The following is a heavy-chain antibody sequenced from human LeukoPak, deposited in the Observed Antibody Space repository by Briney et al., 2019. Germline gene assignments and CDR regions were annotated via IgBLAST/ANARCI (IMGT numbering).Heavy chain of an antibody. CDR1: GFTFSSYG. J-gene: IGHJ6*03. CDR2: IRYDGSNK. Sequence: GGSLRLSCAASGFTFSSYGMHSVRQAPGKGLEWVAFIRYDGSNKYYADSVKGRFTISRDNSKNTLYLQMNSLRAEDTAVYYCAKGVVVPAATYMDVWGKGTTVTVSS. D-gene: IGHD2-2*01. CDR3: AKGVVVPAATYMDV. V-gene: IGHV3-30*02.